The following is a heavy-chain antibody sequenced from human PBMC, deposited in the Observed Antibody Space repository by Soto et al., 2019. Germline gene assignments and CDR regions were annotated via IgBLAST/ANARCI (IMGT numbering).Heavy chain of an antibody. CDR3: ARRGFRDYYGSGSYYDDAFDI. D-gene: IGHD3-10*01. Sequence: PSETLSLTCTVSGGSISSSSYYWGWIRQPPGKGLDWIGSIYYSGSTYYNPSLKSRVTISVDTSKNQFSLKLSSVTAADTAVYYCARRGFRDYYGSGSYYDDAFDIWGQGTMVTVSS. CDR2: IYYSGST. J-gene: IGHJ3*02. CDR1: GGSISSSSYY. V-gene: IGHV4-39*01.